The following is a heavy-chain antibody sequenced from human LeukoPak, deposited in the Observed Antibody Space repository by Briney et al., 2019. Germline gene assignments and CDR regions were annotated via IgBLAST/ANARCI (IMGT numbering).Heavy chain of an antibody. CDR1: GGSISSSY. Sequence: PSETLSLTCTVSGGSISSSYWSWIRQPAGKGLEWIGRIYSSGNTNYNPSLKSRVSMSVDTSKNQFSLKLSSVTAADTAVYYCARDQGEDSGTYFRYYYYYYLDVWGKGTTVTVSS. V-gene: IGHV4-4*07. D-gene: IGHD1-26*01. J-gene: IGHJ6*03. CDR3: ARDQGEDSGTYFRYYYYYYLDV. CDR2: IYSSGNT.